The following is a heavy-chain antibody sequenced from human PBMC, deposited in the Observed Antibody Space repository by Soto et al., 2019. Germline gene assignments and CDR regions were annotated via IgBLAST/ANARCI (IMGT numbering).Heavy chain of an antibody. J-gene: IGHJ6*02. CDR1: GFILGDYA. V-gene: IGHV3-30*17. CDR3: ARPYCCRTSCPPYYYYYGLNV. CDR2: ISFDGVHK. D-gene: IGHD2-2*01. Sequence: GGSLRLSCAGSGFILGDYALHWVRQAPGKGLEWVAVISFDGVHKYYADSVQGRFTISRDNSQNTLYLQMNSLRGEDTAVYYCARPYCCRTSCPPYYYYYGLNVWGQGTTVTVSS.